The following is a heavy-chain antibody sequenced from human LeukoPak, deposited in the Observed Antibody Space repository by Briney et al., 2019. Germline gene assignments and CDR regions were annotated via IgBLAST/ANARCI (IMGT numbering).Heavy chain of an antibody. CDR1: GFTFSSYG. CDR2: ISGSGGST. D-gene: IGHD3-10*01. V-gene: IGHV3-23*01. J-gene: IGHJ4*02. CDR3: AKDFDATVLWFGELAYFDY. Sequence: PGGSLRLSCAASGFTFSSYGMSWVRQAPGKGLEWVSAISGSGGSTYYADSVKGRFTISRDNSKNTLYLQMNSLRAEDTAVYYCAKDFDATVLWFGELAYFDYWGQGTLVTVSS.